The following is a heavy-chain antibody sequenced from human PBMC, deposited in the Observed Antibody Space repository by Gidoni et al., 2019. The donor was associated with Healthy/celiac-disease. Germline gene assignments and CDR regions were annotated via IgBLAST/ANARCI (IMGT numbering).Heavy chain of an antibody. J-gene: IGHJ3*02. V-gene: IGHV3-7*01. CDR3: ARERVGATVGRAFDI. CDR2: IKQDGSEK. D-gene: IGHD1-26*01. Sequence: EVQLVESGGGLVQPGWSLRLSCAASGFPFSSYWMSWLRQAPGKGLEWVANIKQDGSEKYYVDSVKGRFTISRDNAKNSLYLQMNSLRAEDTAVYYCARERVGATVGRAFDIWGQGTMVTVSS. CDR1: GFPFSSYW.